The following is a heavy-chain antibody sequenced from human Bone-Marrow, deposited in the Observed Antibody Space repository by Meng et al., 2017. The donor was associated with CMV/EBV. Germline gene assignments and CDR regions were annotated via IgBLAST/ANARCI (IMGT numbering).Heavy chain of an antibody. CDR2: IYYSGST. Sequence: SETLSLTCTVSGGSLSRSDYYWGWIRQPPGKGLEWIGSIYYSGSTYSNPSLKSRVAISVDTSKNQFSLKLSSVTAADTAVYYCARVGYCTNGLCLYPSFFDYCGQGTLVTASS. CDR1: GGSLSRSDYY. J-gene: IGHJ4*02. V-gene: IGHV4-39*07. CDR3: ARVGYCTNGLCLYPSFFDY. D-gene: IGHD2-8*01.